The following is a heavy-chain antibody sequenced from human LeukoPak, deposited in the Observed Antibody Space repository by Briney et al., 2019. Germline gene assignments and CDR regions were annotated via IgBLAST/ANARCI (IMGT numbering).Heavy chain of an antibody. D-gene: IGHD2-2*02. CDR2: IYYTGST. CDR3: ARVDCSSTSCYNDY. Sequence: MTSETLSLTCTVSGGSISSGDYYWSWIRQPPGKGLEWIAYIYYTGSTYYSPSLKSRVTISVDTSKNQFSLKLSSVTAADTAVYFCARVDCSSTSCYNDYWGQGTLVTVSS. J-gene: IGHJ4*02. V-gene: IGHV4-30-4*08. CDR1: GGSISSGDYY.